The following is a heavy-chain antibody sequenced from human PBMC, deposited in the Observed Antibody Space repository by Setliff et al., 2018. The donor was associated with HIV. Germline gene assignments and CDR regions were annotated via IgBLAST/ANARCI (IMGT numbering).Heavy chain of an antibody. J-gene: IGHJ4*02. CDR3: ARDDVFRSSSFDY. V-gene: IGHV1-18*01. CDR1: GYTFTSSG. D-gene: IGHD6-13*01. CDR2: ISAYNGNT. Sequence: ASVKVSCKASGYTFTSSGISWVRQAPGQGLEWMGWISAYNGNTNYAQKLQGRITMTTDPSTNTAYMDLRSLRSDDTAVYYCARDDVFRSSSFDYWGQGTLVTVSS.